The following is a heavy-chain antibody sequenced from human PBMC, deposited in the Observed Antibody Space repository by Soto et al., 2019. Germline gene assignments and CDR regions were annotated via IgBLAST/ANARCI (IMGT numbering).Heavy chain of an antibody. V-gene: IGHV3-33*01. Sequence: QVQLVESGGGVVQPGRSLRLSCAASGFTFSSYGMHWVRRAPGKGLEWVAVIWYDGSNKYYADSVKGRFTISRDNSKNTLYLQMNSLRAEDTAVYYCARDGYYGSGSFWIGYWGQGTLVTVSS. CDR2: IWYDGSNK. CDR1: GFTFSSYG. CDR3: ARDGYYGSGSFWIGY. J-gene: IGHJ4*02. D-gene: IGHD3-10*01.